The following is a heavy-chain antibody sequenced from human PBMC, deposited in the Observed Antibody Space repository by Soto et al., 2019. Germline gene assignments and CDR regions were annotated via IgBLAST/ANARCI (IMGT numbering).Heavy chain of an antibody. CDR3: ARVERGTATTVVDAFDI. D-gene: IGHD1-1*01. CDR1: GGSVSSGRYY. CDR2: MSHSGGT. V-gene: IGHV4-34*01. J-gene: IGHJ3*02. Sequence: QVQLQQWGAGLLKPSETLSLTCAVYGGSVSSGRYYWSWIRQPPGKGLEWIGEMSHSGGTHFNPSLKSRVTISVDTSKNQFSLKLSSVTAADTALYYCARVERGTATTVVDAFDIWGPGKMVTVSS.